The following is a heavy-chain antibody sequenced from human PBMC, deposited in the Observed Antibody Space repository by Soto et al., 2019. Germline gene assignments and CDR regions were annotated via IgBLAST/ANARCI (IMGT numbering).Heavy chain of an antibody. J-gene: IGHJ3*02. CDR3: ARGAVAGAPGAFDI. CDR1: GGSISSYY. D-gene: IGHD6-19*01. Sequence: QVQLQESGPGLVKPSETLSLTCTVSGGSISSYYWSWIRQPAGKGLEWIGRIYTSGSTNYNPSLKSRGTMSVDTSKNQFTLKLSSVTAADTAVYYCARGAVAGAPGAFDIWGQGTMVTVSS. CDR2: IYTSGST. V-gene: IGHV4-4*07.